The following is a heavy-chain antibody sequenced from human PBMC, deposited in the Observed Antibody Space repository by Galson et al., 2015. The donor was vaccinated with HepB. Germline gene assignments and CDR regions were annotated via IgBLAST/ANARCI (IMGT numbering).Heavy chain of an antibody. V-gene: IGHV3-48*02. Sequence: SLRLSCAASGFTFSNFAWNWVRQAPGKGLEWVSYINPSSKAKYYADSVKGRLTISRDNAGSSVYLQMSSLRDEDTAVYYCVRDVESKVGRPDHWGQGTLVTVSS. CDR3: VRDVESKVGRPDH. CDR1: GFTFSNFA. D-gene: IGHD1-26*01. J-gene: IGHJ1*01. CDR2: INPSSKAK.